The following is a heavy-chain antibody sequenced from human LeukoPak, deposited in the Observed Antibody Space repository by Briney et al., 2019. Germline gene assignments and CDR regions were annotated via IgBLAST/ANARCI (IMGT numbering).Heavy chain of an antibody. J-gene: IGHJ4*02. V-gene: IGHV3-23*01. CDR2: ISGSGGST. Sequence: GSLRLSCAASGFTSSSYAMSWVRQAPGKGLEWVSAISGSGGSTYYADSVKGRFTISRDNSKNTLYLQMNSLRAEDTAVYYCATDGGLLWFGELRHWGQGTLVTVSS. CDR3: ATDGGLLWFGELRH. CDR1: GFTSSSYA. D-gene: IGHD3-10*01.